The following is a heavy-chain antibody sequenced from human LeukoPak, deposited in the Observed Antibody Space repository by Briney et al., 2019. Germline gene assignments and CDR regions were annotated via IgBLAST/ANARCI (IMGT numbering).Heavy chain of an antibody. J-gene: IGHJ3*02. CDR2: IHYSRNT. D-gene: IGHD3-10*01. V-gene: IGHV4-59*01. CDR3: AREGYYGSGSRDAFDI. CDR1: GGSISSYY. Sequence: SETLSLNCSVSGGSISSYYWNWIRQPPGKGVEWIVYIHYSRNTNYNHSLKSLITITVDTSKNQFSLKLGFMAAADTAVYYCAREGYYGSGSRDAFDIWGQGTMVTVSS.